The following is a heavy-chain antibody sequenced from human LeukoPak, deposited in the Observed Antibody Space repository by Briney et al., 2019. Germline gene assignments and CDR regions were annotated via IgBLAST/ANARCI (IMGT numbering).Heavy chain of an antibody. CDR1: GYSLTSYW. Sequence: GESLKISCKGSGYSLTSYWIGWVLQMPGKGLEWMGIIYPGDSDTRYNPSFLGQVTISADKSISTDYLQWSSLKASATAMYYCARPPRGGWNYADYWGQGTLVTVSS. D-gene: IGHD1-7*01. CDR3: ARPPRGGWNYADY. CDR2: IYPGDSDT. V-gene: IGHV5-51*01. J-gene: IGHJ4*02.